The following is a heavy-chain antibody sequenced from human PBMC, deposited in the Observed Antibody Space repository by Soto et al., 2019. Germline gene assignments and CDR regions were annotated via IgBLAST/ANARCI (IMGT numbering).Heavy chain of an antibody. J-gene: IGHJ4*02. Sequence: PGESLKISCNGSGYSFTSYWIGWVRQMPGKGLEWMGIIYPGDSDTRYSPSFQGQVTISADKSISTAYLQWSSLKASDTAMYYCARRRDCSGGSCSGYYFDYWGQGTLVTVSS. D-gene: IGHD2-15*01. CDR3: ARRRDCSGGSCSGYYFDY. CDR1: GYSFTSYW. V-gene: IGHV5-51*01. CDR2: IYPGDSDT.